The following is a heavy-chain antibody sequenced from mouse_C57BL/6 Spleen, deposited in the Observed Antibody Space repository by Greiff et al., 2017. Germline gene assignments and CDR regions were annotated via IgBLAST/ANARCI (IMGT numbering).Heavy chain of an antibody. CDR2: IYPGSGST. Sequence: VKLQQPGAELVKPGASVKMSCKASGYTFTSYWITWVKQRPGQGLEWIGDIYPGSGSTNYNEKFKSKATLTVDTSSSTAYMQLSSLTSEDSAVYYCARRDYDEGAWFAYWGQGTLVTVSA. J-gene: IGHJ3*01. CDR3: ARRDYDEGAWFAY. D-gene: IGHD2-4*01. CDR1: GYTFTSYW. V-gene: IGHV1-55*01.